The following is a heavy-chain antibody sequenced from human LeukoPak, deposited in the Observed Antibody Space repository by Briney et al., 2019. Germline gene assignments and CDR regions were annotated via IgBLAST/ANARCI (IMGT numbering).Heavy chain of an antibody. Sequence: AALKVSSKASGYTFTSTGISWVRQAPGEGVEWMGWICAYNGNTNYAQKLQGRVTITTDTSTSTAYMELRSLRSDDTAVYYCARDGQLVRGVRYSYGMDVWGQGATVTVSS. V-gene: IGHV1-18*01. CDR3: ARDGQLVRGVRYSYGMDV. D-gene: IGHD6-6*01. CDR2: ICAYNGNT. J-gene: IGHJ6*02. CDR1: GYTFTSTG.